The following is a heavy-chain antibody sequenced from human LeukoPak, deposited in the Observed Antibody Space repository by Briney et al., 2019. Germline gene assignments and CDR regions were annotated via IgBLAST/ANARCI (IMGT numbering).Heavy chain of an antibody. Sequence: SETLSLTCAVSGGSISSGGYSWRWIRQPPGKGLEWIGYIYHSGSTYYNPSLKSRVTISVDRSKNQFSLKLSSVTAADTAVYYCARSGSYLGHDAFDIWGQGTMVTVSS. D-gene: IGHD1-26*01. CDR3: ARSGSYLGHDAFDI. V-gene: IGHV4-30-2*01. CDR2: IYHSGST. J-gene: IGHJ3*02. CDR1: GGSISSGGYS.